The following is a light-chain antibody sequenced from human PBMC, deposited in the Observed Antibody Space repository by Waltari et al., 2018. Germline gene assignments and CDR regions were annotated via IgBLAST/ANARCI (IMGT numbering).Light chain of an antibody. CDR3: LQYLHTPRT. V-gene: IGKV4-1*01. J-gene: IGKJ1*01. CDR1: QSLLYTSNNKNY. CDR2: WAS. Sequence: DVVMTQSPDSLAVSLGERATINCKSSQSLLYTSNNKNYLAWYQQKPGQPPKIRIYWASSRESGVPDRFSGSGSGTDFTLTISGLQAEDVASYFCLQYLHTPRTFGQGTKVEIK.